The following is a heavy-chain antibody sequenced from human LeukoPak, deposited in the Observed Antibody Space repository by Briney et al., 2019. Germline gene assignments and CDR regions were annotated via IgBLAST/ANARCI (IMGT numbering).Heavy chain of an antibody. D-gene: IGHD3-10*01. V-gene: IGHV4-39*01. Sequence: SETLSLTCSVSGGSISSPNHDWAWIRQPPGQGLEWIGSIYYSGTTYYNLSLKSRVTLSVDTSQNQFSLNLSSVTAADTAIYFCARSLGANTWVGNWFDPWGQGTLVTVSP. CDR2: IYYSGTT. J-gene: IGHJ5*02. CDR3: ARSLGANTWVGNWFDP. CDR1: GGSISSPNHD.